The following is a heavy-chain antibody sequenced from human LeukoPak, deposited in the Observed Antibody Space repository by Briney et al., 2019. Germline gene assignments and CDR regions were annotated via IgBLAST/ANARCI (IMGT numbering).Heavy chain of an antibody. CDR2: LSGSGDRS. D-gene: IGHD6-13*01. CDR1: GFTVSSNY. J-gene: IGHJ4*02. Sequence: GSLRLSCAASGFTVSSNYMNWVRQAPGKGLEWVSALSGSGDRSYYADSVKGRFSISRDNSKNTLYLQMDSLRAEDTAIYYCAKEWKSSSSWYQYYFDSWGQGTLVTVSS. CDR3: AKEWKSSSSWYQYYFDS. V-gene: IGHV3-23*01.